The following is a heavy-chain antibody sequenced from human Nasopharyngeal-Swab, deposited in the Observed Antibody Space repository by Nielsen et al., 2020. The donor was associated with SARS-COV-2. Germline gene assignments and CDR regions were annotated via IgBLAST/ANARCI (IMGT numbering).Heavy chain of an antibody. Sequence: GSLRLSCAASGFTFSSYAMSWVRQAPGKGLEWVSAISGSGGSTYYADSVKGRFTISRDNSKNTLYLQMNSLRAEDTAVYYCAKVSGCTGGVCYTARWFDPWGQGTLVTVSS. CDR3: AKVSGCTGGVCYTARWFDP. D-gene: IGHD2-8*02. CDR1: GFTFSSYA. CDR2: ISGSGGST. V-gene: IGHV3-23*01. J-gene: IGHJ5*02.